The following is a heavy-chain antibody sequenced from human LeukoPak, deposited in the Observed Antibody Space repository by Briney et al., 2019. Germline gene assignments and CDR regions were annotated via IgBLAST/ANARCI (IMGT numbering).Heavy chain of an antibody. D-gene: IGHD4-23*01. CDR2: MNPNNDNT. CDR3: ARGDSDYGGTDY. Sequence: GASVKVSCKASGYTFTSYDISWVRQATGQGLEWMGYMNPNNDNTGYAQKFQGRVTMTRDTSISTAFMELSSLRSEDTAVYYCARGDSDYGGTDYRGQGTLVTVSS. CDR1: GYTFTSYD. V-gene: IGHV1-8*01. J-gene: IGHJ4*02.